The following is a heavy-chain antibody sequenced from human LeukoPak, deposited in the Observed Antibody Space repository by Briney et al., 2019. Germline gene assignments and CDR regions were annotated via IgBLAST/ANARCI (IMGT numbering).Heavy chain of an antibody. CDR2: ISYDGSNK. J-gene: IGHJ6*04. CDR3: ARVLALLWFGESFYGMDV. CDR1: GFTFSSYA. Sequence: GGSLRLSCAASGFTFSSYAMHWVRQAPGKGLEWVAVISYDGSNKYYADSVKGRFTISRDNSKNTLYLQMNSLRAEDTAVYYCARVLALLWFGESFYGMDVWGKGTTVTVSS. D-gene: IGHD3-10*01. V-gene: IGHV3-30*04.